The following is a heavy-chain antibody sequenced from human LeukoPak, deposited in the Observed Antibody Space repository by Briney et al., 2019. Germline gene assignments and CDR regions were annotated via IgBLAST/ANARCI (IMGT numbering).Heavy chain of an antibody. CDR1: GYTFTGYY. D-gene: IGHD3-22*01. Sequence: ASVKVSCKASGYTFTGYYMHWVRQAPGQGLEWMGWINPNSGGTNYAQKFQGRVTMTRDTSISTAYMELSRLRSDDTAVYYCASDGMYYYDSSGYHYYYYYMDVWGKGTTVTISS. CDR2: INPNSGGT. V-gene: IGHV1-2*02. CDR3: ASDGMYYYDSSGYHYYYYYMDV. J-gene: IGHJ6*03.